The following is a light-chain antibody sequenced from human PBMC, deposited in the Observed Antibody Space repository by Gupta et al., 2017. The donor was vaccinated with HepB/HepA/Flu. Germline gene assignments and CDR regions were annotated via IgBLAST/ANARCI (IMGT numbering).Light chain of an antibody. J-gene: IGLJ2*01. V-gene: IGLV3-19*01. CDR2: GRN. CDR1: SLSNYY. Sequence: SSELTQDPAVSVALGQTIRITCQGDSLSNYYASWYQQKPRQAPILVIYGRNNRPSGIPDRFSGSSSGNIASLISTGAQAEDEADYYCNSRDSNTNLVLVGGGTKLTGL. CDR3: NSRDSNTNLVL.